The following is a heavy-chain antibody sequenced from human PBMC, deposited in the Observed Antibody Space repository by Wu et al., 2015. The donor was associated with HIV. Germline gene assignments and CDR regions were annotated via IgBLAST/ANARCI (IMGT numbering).Heavy chain of an antibody. CDR2: IMGDSGST. Sequence: QVHLVQSGAEVKKPGASVKVSCKTYGYTFSNSGVSWIRQAPGQGLEYMGWIMGDSGSTNYAQRFQGRVTMTIDTSTNTGYLELGSLRSDDTAVYYCGRVWGCGFTTCYWRVDVWGQGTTVIVSS. J-gene: IGHJ6*02. D-gene: IGHD2-21*01. V-gene: IGHV1-18*01. CDR3: GRVWGCGFTTCYWRVDV. CDR1: GYTFSNSG.